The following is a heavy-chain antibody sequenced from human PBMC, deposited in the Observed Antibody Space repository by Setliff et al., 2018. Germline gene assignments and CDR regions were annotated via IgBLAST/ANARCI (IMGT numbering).Heavy chain of an antibody. J-gene: IGHJ4*02. CDR2: MYYGGGGST. D-gene: IGHD3-9*01. CDR3: ARAPRYFDPTGSYFDY. Sequence: SETLSLTCAAYGGTFSDYHWTWIRQSPEKGLEWIGSMYYGGGGSTYYNASLKSRVTISVDTSKNQFSLKLNSVTAADTAVYYCARAPRYFDPTGSYFDYWGQGTLVTVSS. CDR1: GGTFSDYH. V-gene: IGHV4-34*01.